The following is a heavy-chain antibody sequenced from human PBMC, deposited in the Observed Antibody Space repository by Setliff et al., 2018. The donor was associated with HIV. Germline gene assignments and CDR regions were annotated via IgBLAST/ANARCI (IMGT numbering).Heavy chain of an antibody. CDR1: EYTFTDYF. CDR2: MNPNSGNT. CDR3: ARGLTAANYQNYYYMDV. V-gene: IGHV1-8*02. D-gene: IGHD2-2*01. J-gene: IGHJ6*03. Sequence: ASVKVSCKASEYTFTDYFIHWVRQATGQGLEWMGWMNPNSGNTNYAQKLQGRVTMTTDTSTSTAYMELSSLRSEDTAVYYCARGLTAANYQNYYYMDVWGKGTTVTVS.